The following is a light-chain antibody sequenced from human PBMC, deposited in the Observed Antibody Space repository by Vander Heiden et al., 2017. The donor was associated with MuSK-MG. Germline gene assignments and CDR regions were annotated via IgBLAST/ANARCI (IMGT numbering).Light chain of an antibody. J-gene: IGKJ1*01. V-gene: IGKV1-5*03. Sequence: DIQMTQSPSTLSASVGDRVTITCRASQSISSWLAWYQLKPGKAPKLLIYKASSLESGVPSRFSGSGSGTEFTLAISSLQPHDFATYYCQQYNTYWTFGQGTKVEIK. CDR3: QQYNTYWT. CDR2: KAS. CDR1: QSISSW.